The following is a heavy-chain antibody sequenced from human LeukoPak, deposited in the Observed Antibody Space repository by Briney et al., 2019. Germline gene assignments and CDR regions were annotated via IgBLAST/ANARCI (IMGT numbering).Heavy chain of an antibody. CDR2: ISGSGAFT. D-gene: IGHD3-22*01. CDR1: GFIFSHYG. V-gene: IGHV3-23*01. CDR3: AKTYYYDSSGYSHYLAYDY. J-gene: IGHJ4*02. Sequence: GGSLRLSCAASGFIFSHYGMHWVRQAPGKGLEWVSTISGSGAFTKYADSVTGRFTISRDNSKNTMYLQLNSLRAEDTAIYYCAKTYYYDSSGYSHYLAYDYWGQGTLVTVSS.